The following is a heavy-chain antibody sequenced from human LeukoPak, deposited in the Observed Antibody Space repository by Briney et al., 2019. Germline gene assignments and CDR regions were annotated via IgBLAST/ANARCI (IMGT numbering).Heavy chain of an antibody. CDR2: IKQDGSEK. D-gene: IGHD6-19*01. Sequence: GGSLRLSYPAAAFTVTNYWISWVRQAPGEGREWVSNIKQDGSEKHYVDSLRGRFTISRDNAKNSVYLEMNSLRAEDTAVYYCGGVHSSGWENTFDYWGQGTLVTVSS. V-gene: IGHV3-7*01. CDR1: AFTVTNYW. CDR3: GGVHSSGWENTFDY. J-gene: IGHJ4*02.